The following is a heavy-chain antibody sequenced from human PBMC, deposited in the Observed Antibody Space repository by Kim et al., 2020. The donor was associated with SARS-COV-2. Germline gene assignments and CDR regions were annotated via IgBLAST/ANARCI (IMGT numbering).Heavy chain of an antibody. CDR3: ARGGVGATVSYYFDY. D-gene: IGHD1-26*01. J-gene: IGHJ4*02. CDR1: GGSFSGYY. V-gene: IGHV4-34*01. CDR2: INHSGST. Sequence: SETLSLTCAVYGGSFSGYYWSWIRQPPGKGLEWIGEINHSGSTNYNPSLKSRVTISVDTSKNQFSLKLSSVTAADTAVYYCARGGVGATVSYYFDYWVQGTLVTVSS.